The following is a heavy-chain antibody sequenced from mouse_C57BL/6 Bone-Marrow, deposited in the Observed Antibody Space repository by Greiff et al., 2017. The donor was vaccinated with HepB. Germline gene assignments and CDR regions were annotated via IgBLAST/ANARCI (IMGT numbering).Heavy chain of an antibody. J-gene: IGHJ2*01. CDR3: TTGGFFDY. CDR2: IDPENGDT. Sequence: VQLQQSGAELVRPGASVKLSCTASGFNIKDDYMHWVKQRPEQGLEWIGWIDPENGDTEYAAKLQGKATITADPSSNTSYLQLSSLTSEDTAVYYCTTGGFFDYWGQGTTLTVSS. V-gene: IGHV14-4*01. CDR1: GFNIKDDY.